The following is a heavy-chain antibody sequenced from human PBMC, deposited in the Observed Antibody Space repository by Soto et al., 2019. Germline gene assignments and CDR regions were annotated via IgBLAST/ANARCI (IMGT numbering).Heavy chain of an antibody. CDR2: VHNSGSI. CDR3: ARVYYTTVTNLHYLDY. Sequence: SETLSLTCTVSGGSISSHYWSWIRQPPGKRLEWIGYVHNSGSINYNPSLKSRVTTAVDTSKNQFSLTLNSVTAADTAVYYCARVYYTTVTNLHYLDYWGHGTLVTVSS. CDR1: GGSISSHY. V-gene: IGHV4-59*11. J-gene: IGHJ4*01. D-gene: IGHD4-17*01.